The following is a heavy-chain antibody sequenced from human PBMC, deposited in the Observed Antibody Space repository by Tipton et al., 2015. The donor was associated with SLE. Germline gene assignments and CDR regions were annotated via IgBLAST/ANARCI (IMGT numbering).Heavy chain of an antibody. D-gene: IGHD2-15*01. CDR2: ISSSSSYI. V-gene: IGHV3-21*01. CDR3: AKEREDERGYFDY. CDR1: GFTFSSYS. J-gene: IGHJ4*02. Sequence: SLRLSCAASGFTFSSYSMNWVRQAPGKGLEWVSSISSSSSYIYYADSVKGRFTISRDNAKNSLYLQMNSLRAEDTAVYYCAKEREDERGYFDYWGQGTLVTVSS.